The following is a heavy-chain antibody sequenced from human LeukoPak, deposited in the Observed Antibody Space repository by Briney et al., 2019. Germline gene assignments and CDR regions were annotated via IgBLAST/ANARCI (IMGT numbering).Heavy chain of an antibody. D-gene: IGHD1-26*01. V-gene: IGHV3-30-3*01. CDR3: ATLGIQWELDY. CDR1: GFTFSSYA. Sequence: PGGSLRLSCAASGFTFSSYAMHWVRQAPGKGLEWVAVISYDGSNKYYADSVKGRFTISRDNAKNSLYLQMNSLRAEDTAVYYCATLGIQWELDYWGQGTLVTVSS. CDR2: ISYDGSNK. J-gene: IGHJ4*02.